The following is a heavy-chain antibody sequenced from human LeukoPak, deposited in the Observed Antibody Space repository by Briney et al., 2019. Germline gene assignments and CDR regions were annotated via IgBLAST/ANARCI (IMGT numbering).Heavy chain of an antibody. V-gene: IGHV3-21*01. CDR1: GFTFSSYS. CDR3: AKDWGSTGSYQYYYYMDV. CDR2: ISSSTNYT. Sequence: NPGGSLRLSCAASGFTFSSYSMNWVRQAPGKGLEWVSSISSSTNYTYYADSLKGRFAISRDSARNSLYLQMDRLRVEDTAVYYCAKDWGSTGSYQYYYYMDVWGLGTTVTVSS. J-gene: IGHJ6*03. D-gene: IGHD3-9*01.